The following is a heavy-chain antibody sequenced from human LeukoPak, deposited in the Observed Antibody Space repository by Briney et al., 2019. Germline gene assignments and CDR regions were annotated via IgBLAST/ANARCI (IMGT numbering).Heavy chain of an antibody. D-gene: IGHD3-3*01. CDR2: TYYRSQQWHS. CDR1: GDSVSSNGAT. Sequence: SQTLSLTCAISGDSVSSNGATWNWIRQSPSRGLEWLGRTYYRSQQWHSDYAPSVKGRITLNPDTSKNQFSLQLNSVTPEDTAVYYCGRETDFGVVTNWGQGTLVTVSS. J-gene: IGHJ4*02. CDR3: GRETDFGVVTN. V-gene: IGHV6-1*01.